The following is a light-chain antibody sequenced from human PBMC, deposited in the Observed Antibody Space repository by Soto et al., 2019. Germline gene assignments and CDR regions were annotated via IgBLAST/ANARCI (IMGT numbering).Light chain of an antibody. CDR2: DAS. CDR1: QHISSQ. V-gene: IGKV3-11*01. CDR3: QQYYRSCT. J-gene: IGKJ2*02. Sequence: EIVLTQSPATLSLSQGEGATLSCRASQHISSQLAWYQQKPGQSPSLLIYDASNRATGVPARFSGSGSGTDFTLTISSLQPDDFATYYCQQYYRSCTFGQGTKVEIK.